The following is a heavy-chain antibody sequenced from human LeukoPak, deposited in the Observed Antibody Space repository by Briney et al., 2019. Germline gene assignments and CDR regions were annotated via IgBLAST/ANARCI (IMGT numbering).Heavy chain of an antibody. CDR2: IYYSGRT. CDR1: GGSISRGGYY. Sequence: SETPSLTCTLSGGSISRGGYYWSWIRQHPGKGLEWIGYIYYSGRTYSNPSLKRRVTISIDTSKNQFSLHLSSVTAADTAVYYCARYCSSTNCYKGGFDPWGQGTLVSVPS. V-gene: IGHV4-31*03. D-gene: IGHD2-2*02. J-gene: IGHJ5*02. CDR3: ARYCSSTNCYKGGFDP.